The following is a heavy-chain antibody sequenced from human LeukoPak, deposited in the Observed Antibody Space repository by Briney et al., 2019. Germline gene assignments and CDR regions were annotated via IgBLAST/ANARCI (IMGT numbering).Heavy chain of an antibody. CDR3: ARDLRGYGENDY. CDR1: GGSISSGAYY. V-gene: IGHV4-31*03. D-gene: IGHD4-17*01. J-gene: IGHJ4*02. Sequence: SQTLSLTCTVSGGSISSGAYYWSWIRQLPGKGLEWIGYIYYSGITYYNPSLKTRVILSVDTSKNQFSLELTSVTAADTAVYYCARDLRGYGENDYWGQGTLVTVSS. CDR2: IYYSGIT.